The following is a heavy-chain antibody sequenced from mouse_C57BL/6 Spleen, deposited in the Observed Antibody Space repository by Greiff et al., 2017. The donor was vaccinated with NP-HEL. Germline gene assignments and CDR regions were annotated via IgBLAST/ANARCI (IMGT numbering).Heavy chain of an antibody. CDR2: IDPENGDT. CDR3: THDRNWGFAY. D-gene: IGHD4-1*01. J-gene: IGHJ3*01. CDR1: GFNIKDDY. V-gene: IGHV14-4*01. Sequence: EVKLQESGAELVRPGASVKLSCTASGFNIKDDYMHWVKQRPEQGLECIGWIDPENGDTEYASKFQGKATITADTSSNTAYLKLSSLTSEDTAVYYCTHDRNWGFAYWGQGTLVTVSA.